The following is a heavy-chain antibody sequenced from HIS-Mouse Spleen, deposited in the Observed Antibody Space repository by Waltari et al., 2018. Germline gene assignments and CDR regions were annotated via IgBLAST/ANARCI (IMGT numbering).Heavy chain of an antibody. V-gene: IGHV4-39*07. CDR1: GGSISSSSYY. CDR3: AREIPYSSSWYDWYFDL. J-gene: IGHJ2*01. Sequence: QLQLQESGPGLVKHSETLSLTCTVSGGSISSSSYYWGWLRTPPGKGLEWIGSIYYSGSTYYNPSLKSRVTISVDTSKNQFSLKLSSVTAADTAVYYCAREIPYSSSWYDWYFDLWGRGTLVTVSS. D-gene: IGHD6-13*01. CDR2: IYYSGST.